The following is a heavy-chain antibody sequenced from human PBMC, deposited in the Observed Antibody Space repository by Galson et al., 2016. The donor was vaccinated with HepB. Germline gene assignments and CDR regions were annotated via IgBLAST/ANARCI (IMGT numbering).Heavy chain of an antibody. J-gene: IGHJ4*02. CDR2: IHSSGKT. Sequence: SETLSLTCTVSGGSVGSVSHHWGWIRQPPGKGLEWIGSIHSSGKTYYSPSLARRVAISIDTSMNHFSLALSSVTAADTAVYYCAREYESSVDDWGQGTLVTVSS. D-gene: IGHD3-22*01. V-gene: IGHV4-39*02. CDR1: GGSVGSVSHH. CDR3: AREYESSVDD.